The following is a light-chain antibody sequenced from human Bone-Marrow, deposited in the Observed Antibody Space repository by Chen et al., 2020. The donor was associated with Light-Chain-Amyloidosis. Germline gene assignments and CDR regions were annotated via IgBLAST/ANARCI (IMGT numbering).Light chain of an antibody. Sequence: SYVLTQPPSVSVAPGQPARIICGGNNVGSKSVHWYQQKPGQAPVLAVYDDSDRPSGIPERFSGSNSGNTATLTISRVEVGDEADYYCQVWETSSDHVIFGGGTKLTVL. CDR2: DDS. CDR3: QVWETSSDHVI. CDR1: NVGSKS. V-gene: IGLV3-21*02. J-gene: IGLJ2*01.